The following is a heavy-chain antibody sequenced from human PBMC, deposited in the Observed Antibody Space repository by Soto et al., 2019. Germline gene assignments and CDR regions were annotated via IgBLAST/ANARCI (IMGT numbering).Heavy chain of an antibody. CDR2: IYYSGST. D-gene: IGHD2-2*01. Sequence: PSETLSLTCTVSGGPISSGGYYWSWIRQHPGKGLEWIGYIYYSGSTYYNPSLKSRVTISVDTSKNQFSLKLSSVTAADTAVYYCARYIVVVPAAPPNWFDPWGQGTLATVSS. CDR3: ARYIVVVPAAPPNWFDP. V-gene: IGHV4-31*03. J-gene: IGHJ5*02. CDR1: GGPISSGGYY.